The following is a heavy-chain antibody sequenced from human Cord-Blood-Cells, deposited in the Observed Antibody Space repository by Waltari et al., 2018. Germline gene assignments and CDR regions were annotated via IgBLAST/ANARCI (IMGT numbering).Heavy chain of an antibody. D-gene: IGHD6-13*01. V-gene: IGHV1-2*06. CDR1: GDTFTGYY. J-gene: IGHJ4*02. Sequence: QVQLVQSGAEVKKPGASVKVYCKASGDTFTGYYMHWVRQAPGQGLEWMGRINPNSGGTNYAQKFQGRVTMTRDTSISTAYMELRRLRSDDTAVYYCARGRSKLGSPFDYWGQGTLVTVSS. CDR2: INPNSGGT. CDR3: ARGRSKLGSPFDY.